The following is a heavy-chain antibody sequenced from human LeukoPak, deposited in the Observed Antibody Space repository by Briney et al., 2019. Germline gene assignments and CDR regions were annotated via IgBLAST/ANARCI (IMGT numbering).Heavy chain of an antibody. CDR3: AREGYGDYPHAFDI. D-gene: IGHD4-17*01. V-gene: IGHV1-3*03. J-gene: IGHJ3*02. CDR1: GYTFTSYA. CDR2: INAGNGNT. Sequence: GASVTVSCKASGYTFTSYAMHWVRQAPGQRLEWMGWINAGNGNTKYSQEFQGRVTITRDTSASTAYMELSSLRSEDMAVYYCAREGYGDYPHAFDIWGQGTMVTVSS.